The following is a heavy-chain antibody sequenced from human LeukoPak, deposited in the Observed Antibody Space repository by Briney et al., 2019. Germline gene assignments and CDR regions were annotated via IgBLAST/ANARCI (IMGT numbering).Heavy chain of an antibody. CDR1: GXTXXXXX. D-gene: IGHD4-17*01. CDR2: XXTXXXXT. Sequence: ASVKVSCKASGXTXXXXXXSXXXXXXGQGXXXXXXXXTXXXXTXYAQXXQGRXTMTTDTSTSTAYMELRSLRSDDTAVYYCARSGXWXYGDYDGFIAFDIWGQGTMVTVSS. V-gene: IGHV1-18*01. CDR3: ARSGXWXYGDYDGFIAFDI. J-gene: IGHJ3*02.